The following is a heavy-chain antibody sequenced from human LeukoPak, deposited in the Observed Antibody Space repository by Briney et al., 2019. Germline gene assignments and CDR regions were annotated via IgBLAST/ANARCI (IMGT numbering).Heavy chain of an antibody. CDR3: AKTGYGDYVSIDWFDP. CDR2: IKQDGSEK. V-gene: IGHV3-7*01. Sequence: GGSLRLSCAASGFTFSSYSMSWVRQAPGKGLEWVANIKQDGSEKYYVDSVKGRFTISRDNSKNTLYLQMNSLRGEDTAVYYCAKTGYGDYVSIDWFDPWGQGTLVTVSS. D-gene: IGHD4-17*01. CDR1: GFTFSSYS. J-gene: IGHJ5*02.